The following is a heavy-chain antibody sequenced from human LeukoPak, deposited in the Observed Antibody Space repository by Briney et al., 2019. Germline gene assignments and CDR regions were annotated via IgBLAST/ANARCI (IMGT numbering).Heavy chain of an antibody. CDR2: IRFDGTNK. CDR3: AVAGDY. J-gene: IGHJ4*02. CDR1: GFTFSSYG. Sequence: GGSLRLSCAASGFTFSSYGMHWVRQAPGKGLEWVSFIRFDGTNKYYADSVKGRFTISRDNSKNTLYLQMNSLRAEDTAVYYCAVAGDYWGQGTLVTVSS. D-gene: IGHD6-19*01. V-gene: IGHV3-30*02.